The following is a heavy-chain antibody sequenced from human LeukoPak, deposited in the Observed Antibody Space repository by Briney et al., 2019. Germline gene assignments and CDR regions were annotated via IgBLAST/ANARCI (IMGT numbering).Heavy chain of an antibody. CDR3: ARDSSGYYHWFDR. D-gene: IGHD3-22*01. Sequence: RPSETLSLTCAVSGGSISSSNWWSWVRQPPGKGLEWIGEIYHSGSTNYNPALKSRVTISVDKSKNQFSLKLSSVTAADTAVYYCARDSSGYYHWFDRWGQGPLVTVSS. J-gene: IGHJ5*02. V-gene: IGHV4-4*02. CDR1: GGSISSSNW. CDR2: IYHSGST.